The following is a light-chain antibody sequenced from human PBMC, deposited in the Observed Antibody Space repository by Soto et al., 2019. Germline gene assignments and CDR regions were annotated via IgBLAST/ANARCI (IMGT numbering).Light chain of an antibody. CDR1: SSNIGAGYD. J-gene: IGLJ2*01. CDR2: GNT. V-gene: IGLV1-40*01. CDR3: QSSDSRLSAVL. Sequence: QLVLTQPPSVSGAPGQRVTISCTGSSSNIGAGYDVHWYQQVPGTAPKLLIYGNTNRPSGVPDRFSGSKSGTSASLAITGLQAEDEADYYCQSSDSRLSAVLFGGGTKVTVL.